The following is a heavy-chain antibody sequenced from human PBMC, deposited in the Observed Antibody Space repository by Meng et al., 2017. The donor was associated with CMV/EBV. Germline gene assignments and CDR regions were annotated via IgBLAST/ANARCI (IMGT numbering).Heavy chain of an antibody. CDR3: AREAAETYYYYGMDV. Sequence: GGSLRLSCAASGFTFSSYAMSWVRQAPGKGLEWVSAISGSGGSTYYADSVKGRFTISRDNAKNTLYLQMNSLRAEDTAVYYCAREAAETYYYYGMDVWGQGTTVTVSS. J-gene: IGHJ6*02. CDR1: GFTFSSYA. V-gene: IGHV3-23*01. D-gene: IGHD6-13*01. CDR2: ISGSGGST.